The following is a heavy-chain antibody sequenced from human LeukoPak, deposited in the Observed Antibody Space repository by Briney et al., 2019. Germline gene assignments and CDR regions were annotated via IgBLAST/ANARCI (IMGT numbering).Heavy chain of an antibody. Sequence: GGSLRLSCAASGFTFSSYGMHWVRQAPGKGLEWVAVIYYDGSYKSYADSGKGRFTIFRDNSKNTVYLQMNSLRAEDTAVYYCARDPGLGRSWYFDYWGHGTLVTVSS. CDR3: ARDPGLGRSWYFDY. V-gene: IGHV3-33*01. CDR1: GFTFSSYG. D-gene: IGHD6-13*01. CDR2: IYYDGSYK. J-gene: IGHJ4*01.